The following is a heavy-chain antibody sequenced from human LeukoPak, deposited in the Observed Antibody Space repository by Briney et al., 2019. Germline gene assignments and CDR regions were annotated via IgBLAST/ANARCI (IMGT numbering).Heavy chain of an antibody. CDR1: GGSISSYY. D-gene: IGHD3-9*01. CDR3: ARHGSYDILTGYYHYYYGMDV. V-gene: IGHV4-39*01. J-gene: IGHJ6*02. Sequence: SETLSPTCTVSGGSISSYYWSWIRQPPGKGLEWIGSIYYSGSTYYNPSLKSRVTISVDTSKNQFSLKLSSVTAADTAVYYCARHGSYDILTGYYHYYYGMDVWGQGTTVTVSS. CDR2: IYYSGST.